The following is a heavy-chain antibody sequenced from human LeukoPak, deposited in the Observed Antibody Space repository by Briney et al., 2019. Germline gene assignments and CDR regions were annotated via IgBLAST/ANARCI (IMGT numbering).Heavy chain of an antibody. CDR2: IYHSGST. Sequence: SETLSLTCTVSGYSISSGYYWGWIRQPPGKGLEWIGSIYHSGSTYYNPSLKSRVTISVDTSKNQFSLKLNSVTAADTAVYYCARAYYDFWSGSKYYFDYWGQGTLVTVSS. CDR1: GYSISSGYY. V-gene: IGHV4-38-2*02. CDR3: ARAYYDFWSGSKYYFDY. J-gene: IGHJ4*02. D-gene: IGHD3-3*01.